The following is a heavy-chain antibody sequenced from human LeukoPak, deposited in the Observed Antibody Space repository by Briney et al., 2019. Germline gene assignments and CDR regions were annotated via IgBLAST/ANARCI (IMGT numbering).Heavy chain of an antibody. J-gene: IGHJ6*02. V-gene: IGHV1-8*01. CDR3: ARVVKATLYLPETNYYGMDV. CDR2: MNPNSGNT. CDR1: GYTFTSYD. D-gene: IGHD1-26*01. Sequence: ASVKVSCKASGYTFTSYDINWVRQATGQGLEWMGWMNPNSGNTGYAQKFQGRVTMTRNTSISTAYMELSSLRSEDTAVYYCARVVKATLYLPETNYYGMDVWGQGTTVTVSS.